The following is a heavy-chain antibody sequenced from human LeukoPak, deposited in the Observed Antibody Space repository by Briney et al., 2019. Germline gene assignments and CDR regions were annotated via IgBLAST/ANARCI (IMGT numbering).Heavy chain of an antibody. CDR2: IDSSGTT. CDR3: ARHGYIQFWLY. CDR1: GASITRDTYF. Sequence: SETLSLTCIVSGASITRDTYFWGWIRQSPEKGLEWIGSIDSSGTTHYNSSLKSRVIISVDTSKNQVSLNLTSVTSADTAVYYCARHGYIQFWLYWGQGTQVIVSS. J-gene: IGHJ4*02. V-gene: IGHV4-39*01. D-gene: IGHD5-18*01.